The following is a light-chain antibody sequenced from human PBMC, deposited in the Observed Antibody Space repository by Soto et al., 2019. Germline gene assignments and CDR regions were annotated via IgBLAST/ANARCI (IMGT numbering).Light chain of an antibody. V-gene: IGLV2-14*01. Sequence: QSVLTQPASVSGSPGQSITISCTGTSSDVGGYNYVSWYQQHPGKAPKLMICDVSNRPSGVSNRFPGSKSGNTASLTISGLQAEDEADYYCSSYTSSSTVVFGGGTKVTDL. CDR3: SSYTSSSTVV. J-gene: IGLJ2*01. CDR2: DVS. CDR1: SSDVGGYNY.